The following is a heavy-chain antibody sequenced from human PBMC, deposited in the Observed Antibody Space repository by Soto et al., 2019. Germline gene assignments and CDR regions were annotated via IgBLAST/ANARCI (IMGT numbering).Heavy chain of an antibody. CDR2: FDPEDGET. V-gene: IGHV1-24*01. J-gene: IGHJ4*02. CDR3: ATTLPIMARLRSAAHSI. Sequence: QVQLVQSGAEVKKPGASVKVSCKVSGYTLTELSMHWVRQAPGKGLEWMGGFDPEDGETIYAQKFQGRVTMTEDTSTDTAYMELSSLRSEDAAVYYCATTLPIMARLRSAAHSIWGQGTLVTVSS. D-gene: IGHD6-13*01. CDR1: GYTLTELS.